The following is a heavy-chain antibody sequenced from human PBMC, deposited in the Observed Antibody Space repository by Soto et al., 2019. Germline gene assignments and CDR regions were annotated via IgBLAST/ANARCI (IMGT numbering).Heavy chain of an antibody. CDR2: IYDTGISGYTPST. V-gene: IGHV4-59*01. Sequence: PSATLSLTXTVSGGSITSSYWSWLRRPPGKGLEWIAYIYDTGISGYTPSTSYNPSLKSRVTMSVDTSKSQFSLKLTSVTAADTAVYYCARGEDAFFYYGLDVWGQGITVTVSS. J-gene: IGHJ6*02. CDR3: ARGEDAFFYYGLDV. CDR1: GGSITSSY.